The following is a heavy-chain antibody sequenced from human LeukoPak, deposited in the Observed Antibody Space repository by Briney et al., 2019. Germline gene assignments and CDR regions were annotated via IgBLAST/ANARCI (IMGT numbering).Heavy chain of an antibody. CDR3: AKDRNQLRYNWFDP. J-gene: IGHJ5*02. CDR1: RFTYSRYA. V-gene: IGHV3-23*01. Sequence: GGSLTLSCAASRFTYSRYAMSWLRQAPGKELEWVSGISGSGGNTQYALSVKGRFTISRDNSKNTLYLQMNSLRAEETAVYYGAKDRNQLRYNWFDPWGQGTLVTVSS. CDR2: ISGSGGNT. D-gene: IGHD1-14*01.